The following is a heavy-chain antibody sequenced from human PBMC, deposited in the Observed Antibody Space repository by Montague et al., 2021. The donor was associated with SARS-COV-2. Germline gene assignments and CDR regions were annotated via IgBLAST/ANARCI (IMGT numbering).Heavy chain of an antibody. J-gene: IGHJ3*02. CDR2: IYYSGST. Sequence: TLSLTCTVSGGSISSGGYYWSWIRQHPGKGLEWIGYIYYSGSTYYNPSLKSRVTISVDTSKNQFSLKLSSVTAADTAVHYCARARITMIVVVNAFDIWGQGTMVTVSS. CDR3: ARARITMIVVVNAFDI. D-gene: IGHD3-22*01. V-gene: IGHV4-31*03. CDR1: GGSISSGGYY.